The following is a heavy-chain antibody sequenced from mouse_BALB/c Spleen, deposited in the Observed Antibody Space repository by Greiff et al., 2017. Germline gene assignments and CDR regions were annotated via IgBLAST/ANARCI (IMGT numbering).Heavy chain of an antibody. J-gene: IGHJ3*01. Sequence: VKLMESGPGLVAPSQSLSITCTVSGFSLTSYGVHWVRQPPGKGLEWLGVIWAGGSTNYNSALMSRLSISKDNSKSQVFLKMNSLQTDDTAMYYCAREWNDGYYRFAYWGQGTLVTVSA. V-gene: IGHV2-9*02. CDR2: IWAGGST. D-gene: IGHD2-3*01. CDR1: GFSLTSYG. CDR3: AREWNDGYYRFAY.